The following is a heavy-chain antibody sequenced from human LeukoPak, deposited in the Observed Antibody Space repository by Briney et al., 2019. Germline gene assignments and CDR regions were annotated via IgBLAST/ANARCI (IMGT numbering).Heavy chain of an antibody. V-gene: IGHV4-30-4*08. CDR1: GGSISSGDYF. Sequence: PSQTLSLTCTVSGGSISSGDYFWSWIRQPPGKGLEWIGYIYYSGSTYYNPSLKSRVTISADTSKNQFSLKLSSVTAADTAVYYCAREQFRRYSSSWMPFFDYWGQGTLVTVSS. CDR2: IYYSGST. D-gene: IGHD6-13*01. J-gene: IGHJ4*02. CDR3: AREQFRRYSSSWMPFFDY.